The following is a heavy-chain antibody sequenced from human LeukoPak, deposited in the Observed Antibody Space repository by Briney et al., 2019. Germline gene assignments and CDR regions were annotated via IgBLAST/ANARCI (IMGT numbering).Heavy chain of an antibody. J-gene: IGHJ4*02. V-gene: IGHV3-48*01. CDR2: ISSNGSTI. CDR3: ARGPKTSLDY. CDR1: ALTFSDYS. Sequence: PGGSLRLSCAASALTFSDYSMNWVRQAPGKGLEWISYISSNGSTIYYAASVKGRFTISRDSAKNSLYLQMNGLRAEDTAKYYCARGPKTSLDYWGQGTLVTVSS.